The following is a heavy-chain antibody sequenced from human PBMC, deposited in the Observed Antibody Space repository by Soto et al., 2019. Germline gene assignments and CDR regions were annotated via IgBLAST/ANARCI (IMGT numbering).Heavy chain of an antibody. Sequence: SETLSLTCAVHGGSFSGYYWSWIRQPPGEGVEWIGAINHSGSTNYNPSLKSRVTISVDTSKNQFSLKLSSVTAADTAVYYCARGAPTYYDFWSGYYYGMDVWGQGTTVTVSS. CDR3: ARGAPTYYDFWSGYYYGMDV. D-gene: IGHD3-3*01. CDR2: INHSGST. J-gene: IGHJ6*02. V-gene: IGHV4-34*01. CDR1: GGSFSGYY.